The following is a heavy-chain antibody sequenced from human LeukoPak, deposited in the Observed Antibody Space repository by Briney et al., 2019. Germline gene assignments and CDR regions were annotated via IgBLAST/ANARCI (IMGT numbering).Heavy chain of an antibody. D-gene: IGHD4-17*01. J-gene: IGHJ6*03. CDR2: LSGSGGST. CDR1: GFTFSSHA. Sequence: GGSLRLSCAASGFTFSSHAMSWVRQAPGKGLEWVSSLSGSGGSTYHADSVKGRFSISRDNSKNTLYLQLNSLRAEDTAVYYCAKGGSTSRVTTSRVVFGYYYYMDVWGKGTPITVSS. V-gene: IGHV3-23*01. CDR3: AKGGSTSRVTTSRVVFGYYYYMDV.